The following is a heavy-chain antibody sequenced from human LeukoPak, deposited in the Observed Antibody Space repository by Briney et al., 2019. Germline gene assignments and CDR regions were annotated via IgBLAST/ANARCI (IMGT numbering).Heavy chain of an antibody. J-gene: IGHJ4*02. Sequence: GGSLRLSCAASGFXFSSYEINWVRQAPGKGLEWVSYISSSGGFIYYADSVKGRFTISRDNAKNSLYLQMNSLRAEDTAVYYCARAPYSGSSPYWFDYWGQGTLVTVSS. CDR1: GFXFSSYE. CDR2: ISSSGGFI. V-gene: IGHV3-48*03. D-gene: IGHD6-6*01. CDR3: ARAPYSGSSPYWFDY.